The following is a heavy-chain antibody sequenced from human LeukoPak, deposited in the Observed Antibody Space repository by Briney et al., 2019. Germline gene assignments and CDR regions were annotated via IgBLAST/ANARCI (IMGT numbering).Heavy chain of an antibody. CDR2: ISAYNGNT. Sequence: ASVKVSCKASGYTFTSYGISWVRQAPGQGLEWMGWISAYNGNTNYAQKLQGRVTMTTDTSTSTAYMELRSLRSDDTAVYYCAGDRIQNYYDSSGYVDYWGQGTLVTVSS. J-gene: IGHJ4*02. V-gene: IGHV1-18*01. CDR1: GYTFTSYG. CDR3: AGDRIQNYYDSSGYVDY. D-gene: IGHD3-22*01.